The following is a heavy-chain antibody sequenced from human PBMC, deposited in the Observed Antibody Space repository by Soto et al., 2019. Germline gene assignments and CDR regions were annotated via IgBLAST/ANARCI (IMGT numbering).Heavy chain of an antibody. Sequence: EVQLLESGGGLQQPGGSLRLSCAASGFTFSSYAMGWVRQAPGKGLEWVSSISSGGTRIYYADSVRGRFTISRDNSKSTLYLQMNSLRAADAAVFYCAKAPHASDYAGRGFDFWGQGTLVNVSS. CDR2: ISSGGTRI. D-gene: IGHD5-12*01. J-gene: IGHJ4*02. V-gene: IGHV3-23*01. CDR3: AKAPHASDYAGRGFDF. CDR1: GFTFSSYA.